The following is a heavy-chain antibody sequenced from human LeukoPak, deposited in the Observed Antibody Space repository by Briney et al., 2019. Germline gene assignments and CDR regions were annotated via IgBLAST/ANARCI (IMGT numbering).Heavy chain of an antibody. CDR2: IYTSGST. D-gene: IGHD4-17*01. CDR1: GGSISSYY. V-gene: IGHV4-4*08. Sequence: PSETLSLTCTVSGGSISSYYWSWIRQPPGKGLEWIGCIYTSGSTNYNPSLKSRVTISVDTSKNQFSLKLSSVTAADTAVYYCARSQMTTVTTGYWYFDLWGRGTLVTVSS. J-gene: IGHJ2*01. CDR3: ARSQMTTVTTGYWYFDL.